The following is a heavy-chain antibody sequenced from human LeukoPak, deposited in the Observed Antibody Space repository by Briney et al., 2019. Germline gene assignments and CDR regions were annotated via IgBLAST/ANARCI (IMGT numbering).Heavy chain of an antibody. CDR2: IIPISGTA. CDR1: GGTFSSYA. D-gene: IGHD2-2*01. CDR3: AEGKPSSMDV. Sequence: SVKVSCKASGGTFSSYAISWVRQAPGQGLEWMGGIIPISGTANYAQKFQGRVTITTDESTSTAYMELSSLRSEDTAVYYCAEGKPSSMDVWGKGTTVTVSS. V-gene: IGHV1-69*05. J-gene: IGHJ6*03.